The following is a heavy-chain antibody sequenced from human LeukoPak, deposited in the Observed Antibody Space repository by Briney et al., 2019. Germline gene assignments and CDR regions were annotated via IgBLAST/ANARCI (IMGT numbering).Heavy chain of an antibody. Sequence: SETLSLTCTVSGGSMSNYYWNWIRQPPGKGLEWIGYMYYSGTSGTTNYSPSLKSRVTISVDTSKSQFSLKLTSATAADAAVYYCAREKVYFYDSTGYSVFDYWGQGTLVTVSS. V-gene: IGHV4-59*01. J-gene: IGHJ4*02. CDR1: GGSMSNYY. CDR3: AREKVYFYDSTGYSVFDY. CDR2: MYYSGTSGTT. D-gene: IGHD3-22*01.